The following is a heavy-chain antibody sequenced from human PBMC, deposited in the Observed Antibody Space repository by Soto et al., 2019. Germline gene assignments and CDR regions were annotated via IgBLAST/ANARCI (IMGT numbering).Heavy chain of an antibody. V-gene: IGHV1-18*04. D-gene: IGHD2-2*02. CDR2: IGVYNGKT. CDR3: SRARYCTSPSCYNHYYYGMDI. Sequence: QEQLVQSGGEVKKPGASVRVSCKASGYTFTKYGITWVRQAPGQGLEWMGWIGVYNGKTNYARKLQGRVIMTADTSASTAYMELRNLRSDDTAVYYCSRARYCTSPSCYNHYYYGMDIWGQGTTVSVSS. CDR1: GYTFTKYG. J-gene: IGHJ6*02.